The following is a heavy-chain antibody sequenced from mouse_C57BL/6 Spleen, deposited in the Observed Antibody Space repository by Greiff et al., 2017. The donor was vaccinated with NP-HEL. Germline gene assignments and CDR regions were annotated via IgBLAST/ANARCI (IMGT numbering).Heavy chain of an antibody. J-gene: IGHJ3*01. V-gene: IGHV1-61*01. CDR3: ERSMYYGSSYPAWFAY. Sequence: QVQLQQSGAELVRPGSSVKLSCKASGYTFTSYWMDWVKQRPGQGLEWIGNIYPSDSETHYNQKFKDKATLTVDKSSSTAYMQLSSLTSEDSAVYYCERSMYYGSSYPAWFAYWGQGTLVTVSA. CDR2: IYPSDSET. CDR1: GYTFTSYW. D-gene: IGHD1-1*01.